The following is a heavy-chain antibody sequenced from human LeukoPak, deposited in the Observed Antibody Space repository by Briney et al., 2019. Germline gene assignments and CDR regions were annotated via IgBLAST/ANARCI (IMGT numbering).Heavy chain of an antibody. D-gene: IGHD3-22*01. CDR1: GDSISTDRYY. V-gene: IGHV4-39*02. CDR2: IFYSGTT. CDR3: ARTTGYSRD. J-gene: IGHJ4*02. Sequence: SETLSLTCFVSGDSISTDRYYWAWFRQPPGKAPEWIGAIFYSGTTYYTPSLEGRVTISIDTSKNHFSLRLTSVTAADTAVYYCARTTGYSRDWGQGRLVTVSA.